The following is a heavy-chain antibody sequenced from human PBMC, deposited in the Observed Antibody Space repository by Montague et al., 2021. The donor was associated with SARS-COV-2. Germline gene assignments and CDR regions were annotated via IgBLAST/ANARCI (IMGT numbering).Heavy chain of an antibody. Sequence: SETLSLTCTVSGGSIRSYFWSWIRQPPGKGLEWIGYIYYTGSTNYNPSLKSRVTMSVDTSKNQFSLKLSSVTAADTAVYYCAREGGITIFGVVIGSPYYYYMDVWGKGTTVTVSS. J-gene: IGHJ6*03. CDR2: IYYTGST. CDR3: AREGGITIFGVVIGSPYYYYMDV. CDR1: GGSIRSYF. D-gene: IGHD3-3*01. V-gene: IGHV4-59*12.